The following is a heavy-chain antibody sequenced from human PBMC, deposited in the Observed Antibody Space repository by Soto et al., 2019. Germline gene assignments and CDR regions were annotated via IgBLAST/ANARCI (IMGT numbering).Heavy chain of an antibody. D-gene: IGHD2-2*01. CDR3: ARDSSPDIVVVPAAFFDY. CDR2: ISSSSSYI. CDR1: GFTFSSYS. J-gene: IGHJ4*02. V-gene: IGHV3-21*01. Sequence: EVQLVESGGGLVKPGGSLRLSCAASGFTFSSYSMNWVRQAPGKGPEWVSSISSSSSYIYYADSVKGRFTISRDNAKNSLYLQMNSLRAEDTAVYYCARDSSPDIVVVPAAFFDYWGQGTLVTVSS.